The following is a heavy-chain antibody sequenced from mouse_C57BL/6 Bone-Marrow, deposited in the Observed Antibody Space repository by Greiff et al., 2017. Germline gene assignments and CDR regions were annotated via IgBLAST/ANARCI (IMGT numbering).Heavy chain of an antibody. CDR2: IHPNSGST. CDR1: GYTFTSYW. J-gene: IGHJ3*01. D-gene: IGHD2-10*02. V-gene: IGHV1-64*01. CDR3: ARRKYGNYLAWFAY. Sequence: VQLQQPGAELVKPGASVKLSCKASGYTFTSYWMHWVKQRPGQGLEWIGMIHPNSGSTNYNEKFKSKATLTVDKSSSTAYMQLSSLTSEDSAVYYWARRKYGNYLAWFAYWGQGTLVTVSA.